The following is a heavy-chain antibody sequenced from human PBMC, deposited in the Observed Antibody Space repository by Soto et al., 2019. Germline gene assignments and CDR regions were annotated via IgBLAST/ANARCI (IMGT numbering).Heavy chain of an antibody. CDR2: ITWNSGNR. V-gene: IGHV3-9*01. J-gene: IGHJ6*03. D-gene: IGHD2-2*01. CDR3: AKDVGYCYSSNCPILLYYMDV. Sequence: HPGGSLRLSCAASGFTFDDYAMHWVRQAPGKGLEWVSGITWNSGNRGYADSVKGRFTISRDNAKNSLYLQMSSLRPEDTALYYCAKDVGYCYSSNCPILLYYMDVWGKGTTVTVSS. CDR1: GFTFDDYA.